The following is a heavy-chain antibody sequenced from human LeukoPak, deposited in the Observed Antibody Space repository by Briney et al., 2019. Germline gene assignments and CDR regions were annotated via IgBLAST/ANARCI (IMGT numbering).Heavy chain of an antibody. V-gene: IGHV5-51*01. CDR1: GYSFTSYW. CDR3: ARRPATYGSGSYYGDY. J-gene: IGHJ4*02. CDR2: IYPGDSDT. Sequence: GGSLKISCKGSGYSFTSYWIGWVRQMPGKGLEWMGIIYPGDSDTRCSPSFQGQVTISADKSISTAYLQWSSLKASDTAMYYCARRPATYGSGSYYGDYWGQGTLVTVSS. D-gene: IGHD3-10*01.